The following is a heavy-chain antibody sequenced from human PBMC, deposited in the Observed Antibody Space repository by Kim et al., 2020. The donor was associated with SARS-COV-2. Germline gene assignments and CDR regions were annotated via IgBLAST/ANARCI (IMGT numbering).Heavy chain of an antibody. J-gene: IGHJ4*02. D-gene: IGHD4-17*01. CDR2: ISNDGNNN. CDR3: AKATTVTQRGYFDH. V-gene: IGHV3-30*18. Sequence: GGSLRLSCAASGFTFSSYGMHWVRQAPGKGLEWVAVISNDGNNNYYGDSVKGRFTISRDNSKSTLYLQMNSLRTEDTAVYYCAKATTVTQRGYFDHWGQGTLVTVSS. CDR1: GFTFSSYG.